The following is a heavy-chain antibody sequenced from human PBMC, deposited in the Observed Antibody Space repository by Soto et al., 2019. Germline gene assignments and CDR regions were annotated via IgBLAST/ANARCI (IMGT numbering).Heavy chain of an antibody. CDR2: INPSGGST. D-gene: IGHD3-3*01. V-gene: IGHV1-46*01. Sequence: GASVKVSCKASGYAFPSYYMHWVRQAPGQGLELMGVINPSGGSTSYAQKFQGRVTMTRDRSTSTVYMELSSLRSEDTAVYYCARDQITRTSCPYWGAHFESGYCRGYGMDVWGQGTTVTVYS. CDR1: GYAFPSYY. J-gene: IGHJ6*02. CDR3: ARDQITRTSCPYWGAHFESGYCRGYGMDV.